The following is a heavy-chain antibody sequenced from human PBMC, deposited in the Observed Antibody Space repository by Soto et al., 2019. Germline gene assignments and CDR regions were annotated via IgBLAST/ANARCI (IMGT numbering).Heavy chain of an antibody. CDR2: IIPIFGTA. D-gene: IGHD3-22*01. CDR3: ARGRLVGLTDYYYYYGMDV. J-gene: IGHJ6*02. Sequence: SVKVSCKASGRTFSSYAISWVRQAPGQGLEWMGGIIPIFGTANYAQKFQGRVTITADESTSTAYMELSSLRSEDTAVYYCARGRLVGLTDYYYYYGMDVWGQGTTVTVSS. CDR1: GRTFSSYA. V-gene: IGHV1-69*13.